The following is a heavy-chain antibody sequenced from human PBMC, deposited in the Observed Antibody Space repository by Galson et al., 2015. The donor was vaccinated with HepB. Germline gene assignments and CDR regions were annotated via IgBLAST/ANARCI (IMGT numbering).Heavy chain of an antibody. CDR1: GFTFSSYA. V-gene: IGHV3-23*01. J-gene: IGHJ4*02. D-gene: IGHD6-19*01. CDR2: ISGSGEST. CDR3: ARSRRDYTSGWYVERILAH. Sequence: SLRLSCAASGFTFSSYAMSWVRQAPGKGLEWVSGISGSGESTYYADSVKGRLTISRDNSKSTLYLQMNSLRAEDTAIYYCARSRRDYTSGWYVERILAHWGQGTLVTVSS.